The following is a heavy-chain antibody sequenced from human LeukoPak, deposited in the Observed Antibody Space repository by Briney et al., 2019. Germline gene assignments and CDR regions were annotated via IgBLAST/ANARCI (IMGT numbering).Heavy chain of an antibody. J-gene: IGHJ4*02. D-gene: IGHD3-22*01. CDR2: ISGSGGST. Sequence: GGSLRLPCAASGFTFSSYAMSWVRQAPGKGLEWVSAISGSGGSTYYADSVKGRFTISRDNSKNTLYLQMNSLRAEDTAVYYCAKVAYYYDSSGYSSYWGQGTLVTVSS. CDR1: GFTFSSYA. CDR3: AKVAYYYDSSGYSSY. V-gene: IGHV3-23*01.